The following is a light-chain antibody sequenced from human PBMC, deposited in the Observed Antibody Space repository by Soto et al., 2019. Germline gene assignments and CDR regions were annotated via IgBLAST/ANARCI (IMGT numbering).Light chain of an antibody. CDR3: QQRSYCTPGT. Sequence: EVVLTQSPATLSLSPGERATLSCRASQSVSSYLAVYQQKPGQAPRLLIYDASNRATGVPARFSGSGSGTDLALTITSLEPEADAFYDCQQRSYCTPGTFGQGTKVDIK. V-gene: IGKV3-11*01. J-gene: IGKJ1*01. CDR2: DAS. CDR1: QSVSSY.